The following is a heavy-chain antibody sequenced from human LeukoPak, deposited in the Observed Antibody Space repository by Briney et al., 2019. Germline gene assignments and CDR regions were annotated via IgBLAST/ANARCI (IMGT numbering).Heavy chain of an antibody. J-gene: IGHJ5*02. CDR3: ASLHGYGSGRP. Sequence: KPSETLSLNRTYFGGAISSYYWSLMRQAPGEGLEWIGYTYYSGSTNYNPSLKSRVTISVDTSKNQFSLKLSSVTAADTAVYYCASLHGYGSGRPWGQGTLVTVSS. CDR1: GGAISSYY. CDR2: TYYSGST. V-gene: IGHV4-59*08. D-gene: IGHD3-10*01.